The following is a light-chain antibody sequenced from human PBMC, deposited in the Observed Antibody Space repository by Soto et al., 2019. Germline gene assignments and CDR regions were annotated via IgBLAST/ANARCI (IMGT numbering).Light chain of an antibody. Sequence: EIVLTQSPGTLPLSPGERATLSCRASQSVSYYLAWYQQKPGQAPRLLIYAASNRATATPGRFSGSGSGTDFTLTISRLEPEDEAVYYCQQYGSSPWTFGQGTKVDIK. CDR2: AAS. CDR3: QQYGSSPWT. J-gene: IGKJ1*01. V-gene: IGKV3-20*01. CDR1: QSVSYY.